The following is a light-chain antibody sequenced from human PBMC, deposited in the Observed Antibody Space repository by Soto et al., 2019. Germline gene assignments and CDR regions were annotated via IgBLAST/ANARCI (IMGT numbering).Light chain of an antibody. CDR1: QSLLHRSGDHY. CDR3: LHALQPPPA. J-gene: IGKJ1*01. CDR2: LGS. Sequence: EIVLTQSPLSLPVTLGEPASISCRSSQSLLHRSGDHYLDWYLQKPGQSPQLLIYLGSNRATGVHDRFSGSGSGTDFTLKISSVEAEDVGVYYCLHALQPPPAFGQGTKVEIK. V-gene: IGKV2-28*01.